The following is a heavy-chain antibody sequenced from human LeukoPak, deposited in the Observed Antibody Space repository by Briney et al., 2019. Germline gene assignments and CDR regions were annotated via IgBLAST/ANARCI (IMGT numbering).Heavy chain of an antibody. CDR1: GGSISSSNW. Sequence: SETLSLTCAVSGGSISSSNWWSWVRQPPGKGLEWIGEIYHSGSINYNPSLKSRVTISVDKSKNQFSLKLSSVTAADTAVYYCVVARPDDAFDIWGQGTMVTVSS. J-gene: IGHJ3*02. CDR3: VVARPDDAFDI. V-gene: IGHV4-4*02. D-gene: IGHD2-21*01. CDR2: IYHSGSI.